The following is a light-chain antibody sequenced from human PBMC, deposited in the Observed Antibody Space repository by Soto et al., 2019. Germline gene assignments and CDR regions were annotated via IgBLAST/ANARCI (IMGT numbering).Light chain of an antibody. CDR1: SGSIASNY. CDR3: QSYDSSNPHVV. Sequence: NFMLTQPHSVSESPGKTVTISCTGSSGSIASNYVQWYQQRPGSAPTTVIYEDNQRPSGVPDRFSGSIDSSSNSASLTISGLKTEDEVDYYCQSYDSSNPHVVFGGGTKVTVL. J-gene: IGLJ2*01. V-gene: IGLV6-57*02. CDR2: EDN.